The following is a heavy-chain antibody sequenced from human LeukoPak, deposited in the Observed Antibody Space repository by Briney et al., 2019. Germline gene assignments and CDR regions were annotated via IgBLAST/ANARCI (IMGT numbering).Heavy chain of an antibody. V-gene: IGHV1-18*01. Sequence: GASVKVSCKASGYGFTSVGITWVRRAPGQGLEWMGWISPYNGNTRYAQKFQGRVAMTTDTSTTTAYMELRGLRFNDTAVYYCASPDYWGQGTLVTVSS. CDR1: GYGFTSVG. J-gene: IGHJ4*02. CDR3: ASPDY. CDR2: ISPYNGNT.